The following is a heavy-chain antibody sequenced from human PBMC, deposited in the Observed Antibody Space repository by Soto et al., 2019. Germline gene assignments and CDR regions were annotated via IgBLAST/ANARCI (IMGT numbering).Heavy chain of an antibody. CDR1: GFTFSGSA. Sequence: PGGSLRLSCAASGFTFSGSAMHWVRQASGKGLEWVGRIRSKANSYATAYAASVKGRFTISRDDSKNTAYLQMNSLKTEDTAVYYCTPLRPYDILTGYYSWFDPWGQGTLVTVSS. V-gene: IGHV3-73*01. CDR2: IRSKANSYAT. J-gene: IGHJ5*02. D-gene: IGHD3-9*01. CDR3: TPLRPYDILTGYYSWFDP.